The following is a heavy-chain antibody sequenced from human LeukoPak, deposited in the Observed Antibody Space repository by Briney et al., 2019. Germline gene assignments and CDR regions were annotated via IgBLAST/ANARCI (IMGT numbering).Heavy chain of an antibody. CDR3: ARGVRRSSSFRGNWFDP. V-gene: IGHV4-4*07. D-gene: IGHD6-6*01. J-gene: IGHJ5*02. Sequence: SETLSLTCTVSGGSISSYYWSWIRQPAGKGLEWIGRIYTSGSTNYNPSLKSRVTISVDTSKNQFSLKLSSVTAADTAVYYCARGVRRSSSFRGNWFDPWGQGTLVTVSS. CDR2: IYTSGST. CDR1: GGSISSYY.